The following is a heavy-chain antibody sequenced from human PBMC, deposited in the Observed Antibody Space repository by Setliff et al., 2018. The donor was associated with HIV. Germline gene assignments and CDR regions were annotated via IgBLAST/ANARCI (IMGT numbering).Heavy chain of an antibody. CDR3: ARWGSGSYERVFDY. V-gene: IGHV3-48*01. D-gene: IGHD1-26*01. Sequence: GGSLRLSCAATGFTFSNYGMHWVRQAPAKGLEWVSSISSSSGTIYYADSVKDRFTISRDNAKNSLYLQMNSLRAEDTAVYFCARWGSGSYERVFDYWGQGMLVTVSS. CDR1: GFTFSNYG. CDR2: ISSSSGTI. J-gene: IGHJ4*02.